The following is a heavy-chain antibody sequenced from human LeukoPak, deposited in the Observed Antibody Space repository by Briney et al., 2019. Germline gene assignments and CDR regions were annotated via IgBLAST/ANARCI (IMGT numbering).Heavy chain of an antibody. CDR3: AKVPCSSTSCYHFDY. Sequence: GGSLRLSCAASGFTFSSYGMHWVRQAPGKGLEWVAFIRYDGSNKYYADSVKGRFTISRDNSKNTLYLQMNSLRAEDTAVYYCAKVPCSSTSCYHFDYRGQGTLVTVSS. D-gene: IGHD2-2*01. V-gene: IGHV3-30*02. J-gene: IGHJ4*02. CDR2: IRYDGSNK. CDR1: GFTFSSYG.